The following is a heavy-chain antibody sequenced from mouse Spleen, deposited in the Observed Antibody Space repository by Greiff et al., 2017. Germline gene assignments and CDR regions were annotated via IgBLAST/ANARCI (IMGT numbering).Heavy chain of an antibody. V-gene: IGHV14-4*01. Sequence: VQLQQSGAELARPGASVKLSCTASGFNIKDDYMHWVKQRPEQGLEWIGWIDPENGDTEYASKFQGKATITADTSSNTAYLQLSSLTSEDTAVYYCTTFGNYHYWGQGTTLTVSS. CDR3: TTFGNYHY. D-gene: IGHD2-1*01. CDR2: IDPENGDT. CDR1: GFNIKDDY. J-gene: IGHJ2*01.